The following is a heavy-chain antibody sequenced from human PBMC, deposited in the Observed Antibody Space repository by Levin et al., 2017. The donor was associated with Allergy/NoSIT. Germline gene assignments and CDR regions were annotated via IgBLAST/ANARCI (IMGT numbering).Heavy chain of an antibody. Sequence: GGSLRLSCAASGFTFSSYWMTWVRQAPGKGLEWVANIKRDGSEQFYVDSVKGRFTISRDNAKNSLYLQMNSLRAEDTAIYYCARDGGNSGYDLFDYWGQGTLVTVSS. CDR1: GFTFSSYW. CDR3: ARDGGNSGYDLFDY. V-gene: IGHV3-7*01. CDR2: IKRDGSEQ. J-gene: IGHJ4*02. D-gene: IGHD5-12*01.